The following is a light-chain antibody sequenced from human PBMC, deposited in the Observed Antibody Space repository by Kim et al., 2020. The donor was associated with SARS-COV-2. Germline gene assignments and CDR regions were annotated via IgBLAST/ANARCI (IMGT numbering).Light chain of an antibody. CDR3: QSYESSNQGV. Sequence: KTVTSSWPGSGSIIAINYVQWYRRRPGSAPTTVIYEDNQRPSGVPDRFAGSIDRSTNSASLTISGLKTEDGADYFCQSYESSNQGVFGRGTQLTVL. V-gene: IGLV6-57*02. J-gene: IGLJ3*02. CDR2: EDN. CDR1: GSIIAINY.